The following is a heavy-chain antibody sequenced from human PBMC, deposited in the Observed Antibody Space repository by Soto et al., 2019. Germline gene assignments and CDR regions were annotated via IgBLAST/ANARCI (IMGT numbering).Heavy chain of an antibody. D-gene: IGHD3-3*01. CDR1: GFTFSSYA. J-gene: IGHJ6*03. CDR3: ANLDNDFWSCYYSGIGVWDYYYRDV. CDR2: ISGSGGST. Sequence: EVQLLESGGGLVQPGGSLRLSCAASGFTFSSYAMSWVRQAPGKGLEWVSAISGSGGSTYYADSVKGRFTISRDNSKKPLFQKMVSVRAEVKAVYYYANLDNDFWSCYYSGIGVWDYYYRDVSGKGSTVTVSS. V-gene: IGHV3-23*01.